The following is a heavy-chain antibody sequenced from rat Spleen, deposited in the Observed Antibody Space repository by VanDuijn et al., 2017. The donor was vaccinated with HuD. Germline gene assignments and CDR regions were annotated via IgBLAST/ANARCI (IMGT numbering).Heavy chain of an antibody. V-gene: IGHV5-29*01. Sequence: EVQLVESGGGLVQPGRSLKLSCAASGFTFDDYGMAWVRQAPKNGLEWVASLNWGGSSTYYPDNVKGRFTISRENAQNTLYLQRSKLGSEDTGTYYCAREELGVRDWGQGVMVTVSS. CDR2: LNWGGSST. CDR3: AREELGVRD. J-gene: IGHJ2*01. D-gene: IGHD4-3*01. CDR1: GFTFDDYG.